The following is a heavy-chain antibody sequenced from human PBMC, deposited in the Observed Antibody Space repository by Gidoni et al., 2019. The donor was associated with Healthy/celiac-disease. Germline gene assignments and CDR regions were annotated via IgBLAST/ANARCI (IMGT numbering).Heavy chain of an antibody. CDR3: ATSLPRIVGAPFDY. V-gene: IGHV4-39*01. D-gene: IGHD1-26*01. CDR1: GRPISRSSYY. Sequence: QLPLQESGPGLVKPSATLSLTCTVSGRPISRSSYYWGWIRQPPGKGLEWIGSIYYSGSTYYNPSLKSRVTISVDTSKNQFSLKLSSVTAADTAVYYCATSLPRIVGAPFDYWGQGTLVTVSS. J-gene: IGHJ4*02. CDR2: IYYSGST.